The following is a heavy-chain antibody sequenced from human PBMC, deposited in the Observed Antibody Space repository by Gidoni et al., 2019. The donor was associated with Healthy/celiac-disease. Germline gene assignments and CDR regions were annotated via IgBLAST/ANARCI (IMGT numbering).Heavy chain of an antibody. J-gene: IGHJ6*02. V-gene: IGHV3-48*02. CDR2: ISSSSSTI. Sequence: EVQLVESGGGLVQPGGSLRLSCAASVFTFSSYSMNWVRQAPGKGLEWVSYISSSSSTIYYADSVKGRFTISRDNAKNSLYLQMNSLRDEDTAVYYCARDPDGFGELLPYGMDVWGQGTTFTVSS. CDR3: ARDPDGFGELLPYGMDV. D-gene: IGHD3-10*01. CDR1: VFTFSSYS.